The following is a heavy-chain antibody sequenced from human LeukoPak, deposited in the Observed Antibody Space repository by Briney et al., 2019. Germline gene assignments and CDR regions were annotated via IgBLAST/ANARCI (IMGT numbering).Heavy chain of an antibody. V-gene: IGHV1-2*02. Sequence: GASVKVSCKASGYTLTSYYMHWVRQAPGQGLEWMGWINPNSGGTNYAQKFQGRVTMTRDTSISTAYMELSRLRSDDTAVYYCARAGNGSGSYSNWFDPWGQGTLVTVSS. CDR3: ARAGNGSGSYSNWFDP. J-gene: IGHJ5*02. D-gene: IGHD3-10*01. CDR2: INPNSGGT. CDR1: GYTLTSYY.